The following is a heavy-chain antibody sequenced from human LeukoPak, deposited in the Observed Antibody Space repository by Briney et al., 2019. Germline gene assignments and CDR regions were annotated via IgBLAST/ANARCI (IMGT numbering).Heavy chain of an antibody. V-gene: IGHV3-7*04. Sequence: GGSLRLSCAASGFTFSSYWMSWVRQAPGKGLEWVANIKQDGSEKYYVDSVKGRFTISRDNARNSLSLQMNTLRAEDTAVYYCARGSAVVRGSFGDWGQGTLVTVSS. CDR2: IKQDGSEK. CDR3: ARGSAVVRGSFGD. J-gene: IGHJ4*02. D-gene: IGHD3-10*01. CDR1: GFTFSSYW.